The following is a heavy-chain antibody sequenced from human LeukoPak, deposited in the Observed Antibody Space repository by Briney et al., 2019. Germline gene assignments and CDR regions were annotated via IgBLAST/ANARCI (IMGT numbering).Heavy chain of an antibody. V-gene: IGHV1-69*13. J-gene: IGHJ4*02. CDR1: GGTFSSYA. D-gene: IGHD6-13*01. CDR2: IIPIFGTA. CDR3: ARATSSSSHSSSWFLPFDY. Sequence: SVKVSCKASGGTFSSYAISWVRQAPAQGLEWMGGIIPIFGTANYAQKFQGRVTITADESTSTAYMELSSLRSEDTAVYYCARATSSSSHSSSWFLPFDYWGQGTLVTVSS.